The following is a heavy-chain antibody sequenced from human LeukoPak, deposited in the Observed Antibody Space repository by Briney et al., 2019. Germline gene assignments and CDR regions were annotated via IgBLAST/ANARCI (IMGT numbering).Heavy chain of an antibody. Sequence: GGSLRLSCAASGFTVSSYSMNWVRQAPGKGLEWVSYISSSSSTIYYADSVKGRFTISRDNAKNTLYLQMNSLRAEDTAVYYCVRDLYYRFDFWGQGTLVTVSS. CDR1: GFTVSSYS. CDR3: VRDLYYRFDF. J-gene: IGHJ4*02. CDR2: ISSSSSTI. D-gene: IGHD3-22*01. V-gene: IGHV3-48*04.